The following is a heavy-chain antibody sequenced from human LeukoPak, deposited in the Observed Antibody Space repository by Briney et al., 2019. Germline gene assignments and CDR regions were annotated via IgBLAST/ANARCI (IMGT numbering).Heavy chain of an antibody. Sequence: EASVKVSCKASGYMFTGYYMHWVRQAPGQGLEWMGWISPNSGGTNYAQKFQGRVTMTRDTSISTAYMELSSLRSDDTAVYYCARGYCSGDCFTLFDYWGQGTLVTVSS. CDR2: ISPNSGGT. CDR1: GYMFTGYY. D-gene: IGHD2-21*02. J-gene: IGHJ4*02. V-gene: IGHV1-2*02. CDR3: ARGYCSGDCFTLFDY.